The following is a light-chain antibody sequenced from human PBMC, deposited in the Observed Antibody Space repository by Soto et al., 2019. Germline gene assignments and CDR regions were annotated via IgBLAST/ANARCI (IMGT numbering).Light chain of an antibody. V-gene: IGKV3-20*01. J-gene: IGKJ1*01. CDR2: GAS. CDR1: QRLSSSS. CDR3: QQYGSSSWT. Sequence: EIVLTQSPGTLSLSPGERAALSCRASQRLSSSSLAWYQQKPGHGPRLLIYGASRRATGIPDRFSATESGTDFTLTISSLEPEDFAVYYCQQYGSSSWTFGQGTKVDIK.